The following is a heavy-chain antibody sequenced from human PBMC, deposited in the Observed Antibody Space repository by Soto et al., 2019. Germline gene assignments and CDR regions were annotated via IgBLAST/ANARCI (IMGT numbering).Heavy chain of an antibody. CDR2: INHSGST. D-gene: IGHD3-10*01. V-gene: IGHV4-34*01. J-gene: IGHJ4*02. CDR1: GGSFGGYC. Sequence: PSETLSLTCAVYGGSFGGYCWSWIRQPPGKGLEWIGEINHSGSTNYNPSLKSRVTISVDTSKNQFSLKLSSVTAADTAVYYCATPSTEHYYGSGSHFSVWGQRTPDTVSS. CDR3: ATPSTEHYYGSGSHFSV.